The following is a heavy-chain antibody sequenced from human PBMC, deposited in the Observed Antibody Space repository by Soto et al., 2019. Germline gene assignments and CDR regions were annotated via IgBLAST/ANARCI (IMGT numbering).Heavy chain of an antibody. V-gene: IGHV1-8*01. CDR1: GYTFTHFD. J-gene: IGHJ4*02. CDR2: MNPDSGNS. CDR3: ARAYHLVPKF. D-gene: IGHD2-15*01. Sequence: QVHLVQSGAEVRKPGASVRVSCKTSGYTFTHFDIHWVRQATGQGLEWVVWMNPDSGNSGFTQRFQGRVSMTRNASMSTAYMEIHSLTSADTAIYYCARAYHLVPKFWGQGTLVTVSS.